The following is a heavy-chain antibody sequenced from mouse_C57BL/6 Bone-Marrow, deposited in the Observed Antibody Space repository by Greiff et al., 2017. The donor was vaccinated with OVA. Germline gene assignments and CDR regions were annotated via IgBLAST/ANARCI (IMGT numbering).Heavy chain of an antibody. J-gene: IGHJ3*01. V-gene: IGHV1-15*01. Sequence: QVQLQQSGAELVRPGASVTLSCKASGYTFTDYEMHWVKQTPVHGLEWIGAIDPETGGTTYNQKFKGKAILTADKSSSTAYMELRSLTSEDSAVYYCTSQDSSGAVGFADWGKGTLVTVSA. CDR1: GYTFTDYE. D-gene: IGHD3-2*02. CDR2: IDPETGGT. CDR3: TSQDSSGAVGFAD.